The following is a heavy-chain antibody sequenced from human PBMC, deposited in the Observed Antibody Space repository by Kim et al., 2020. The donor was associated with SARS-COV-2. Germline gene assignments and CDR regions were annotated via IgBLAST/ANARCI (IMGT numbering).Heavy chain of an antibody. V-gene: IGHV3-48*03. CDR1: GFTFSSYE. J-gene: IGHJ4*02. CDR2: ISSSGSTI. CDR3: ARESTMVRGVDDFDY. Sequence: GGSLRLSCAASGFTFSSYEMNWVRQAPGKGLEWVSYISSSGSTIYYADSVKGRFTISRDNAKNSLYLQMNSLRAEDTAVYYCARESTMVRGVDDFDYWGQGTLVTVSS. D-gene: IGHD3-10*01.